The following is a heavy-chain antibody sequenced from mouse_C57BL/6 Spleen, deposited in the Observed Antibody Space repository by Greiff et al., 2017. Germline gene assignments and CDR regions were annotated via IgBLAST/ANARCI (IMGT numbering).Heavy chain of an antibody. D-gene: IGHD1-1*01. J-gene: IGHJ1*03. V-gene: IGHV1-69*01. CDR3: ERLSGSSYVYFDV. CDR2: IDPSDSYT. CDR1: GYTFTSYW. Sequence: QVQLQQPGAELVMPGASVKLSCKASGYTFTSYWMHWVKQRPGQGLEWIGEIDPSDSYTNYNQKFKGKSTLTVDKSSSTAYMQLSSLTSEDSSVYDCERLSGSSYVYFDVWGTGTTVTVSS.